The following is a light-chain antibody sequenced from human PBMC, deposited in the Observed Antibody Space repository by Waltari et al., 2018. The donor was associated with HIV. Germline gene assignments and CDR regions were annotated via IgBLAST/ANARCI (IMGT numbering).Light chain of an antibody. V-gene: IGLV2-14*03. J-gene: IGLJ2*01. CDR3: TSYINNGALV. Sequence: QSALTQPASVSGSPGQSITISCTGTSSDVGAYNSVSWYQHHPGKATKLVIFDVSERPTGISNRFSGSKSGNTASLTISGLQAEDEADFYCTSYINNGALVFGGGTKLTVL. CDR2: DVS. CDR1: SSDVGAYNS.